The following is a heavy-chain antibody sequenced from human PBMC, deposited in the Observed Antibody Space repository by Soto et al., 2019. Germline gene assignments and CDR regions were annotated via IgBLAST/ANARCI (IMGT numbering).Heavy chain of an antibody. Sequence: VQLVQSGAEVKKPGASVKVSCKASGDTFTDYLIHWVRQTAGQGLEWMGTVNPSGGHTTYAQHFLGRMTMTRDTSTSTLYMELTSLISEDTAVYYCARGGHVVVVTAAVDYWGQGTLVTVSS. CDR2: VNPSGGHT. J-gene: IGHJ4*02. D-gene: IGHD2-21*02. V-gene: IGHV1-46*01. CDR1: GDTFTDYL. CDR3: ARGGHVVVVTAAVDY.